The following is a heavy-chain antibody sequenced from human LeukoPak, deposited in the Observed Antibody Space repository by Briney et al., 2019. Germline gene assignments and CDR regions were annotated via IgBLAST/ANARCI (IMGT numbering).Heavy chain of an antibody. V-gene: IGHV1-69*04. Sequence: SVKVSCKASGGTFSSYTISWVRQAPGQGLEWMGRIIPILGIANYPQKFQGRVTITADKSTSTAYMELSSLRSEDTAVYYCARDSTPRLEWSPYYYYYMDVWGKGTTVTVSS. CDR2: IIPILGIA. J-gene: IGHJ6*03. D-gene: IGHD3-3*01. CDR1: GGTFSSYT. CDR3: ARDSTPRLEWSPYYYYYMDV.